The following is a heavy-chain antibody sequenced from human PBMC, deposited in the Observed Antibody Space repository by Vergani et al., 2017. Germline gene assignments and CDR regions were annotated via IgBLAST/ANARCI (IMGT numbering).Heavy chain of an antibody. V-gene: IGHV1-18*01. D-gene: IGHD3-22*01. CDR1: GYPFTSHG. CDR2: ISACMGNT. Sequence: QFHLVQPGAEVKNLGAPGNAPCKAPGYPFTSHGISWVRQAPGQGREWMGWISACMGNTNNAQKLQGRVTMTAETSTSTAYMELRSLRSDDTAVYYCARDHVEGAYYYDGSGYYLYYYYGMDGWGQGTTVTVSS. CDR3: ARDHVEGAYYYDGSGYYLYYYYGMDG. J-gene: IGHJ6*02.